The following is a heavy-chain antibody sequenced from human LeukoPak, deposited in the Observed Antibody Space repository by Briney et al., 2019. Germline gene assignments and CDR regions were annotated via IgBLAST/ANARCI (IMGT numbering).Heavy chain of an antibody. CDR2: ISGSGGST. V-gene: IGHV3-23*01. CDR1: GFTFSSYA. D-gene: IGHD2-15*01. CDR3: AKVRCSGGSCSYFDY. J-gene: IGHJ4*02. Sequence: GGSLRLSCAASGFTFSSYAMSWVRQAPGKALEWVSTISGSGGSTYYADSVKGRFTISRDNSKNTLYLQMNSLRAEDTAVYYCAKVRCSGGSCSYFDYWGQGTLVTVSS.